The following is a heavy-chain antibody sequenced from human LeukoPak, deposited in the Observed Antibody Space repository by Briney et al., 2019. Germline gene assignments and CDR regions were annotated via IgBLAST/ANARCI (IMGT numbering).Heavy chain of an antibody. J-gene: IGHJ5*02. D-gene: IGHD6-19*01. CDR1: GGSFSGYY. Sequence: SETLSLTCAVYGGSFSGYYWSWIRQPPGKGLEWIGEINHSGSTNYNPSLKSRVTMSVDTSKNQFSLKLSSVTAADTAVYYCARDQQWLGNWFDPWGQGTLVTVSS. CDR3: ARDQQWLGNWFDP. V-gene: IGHV4-34*01. CDR2: INHSGST.